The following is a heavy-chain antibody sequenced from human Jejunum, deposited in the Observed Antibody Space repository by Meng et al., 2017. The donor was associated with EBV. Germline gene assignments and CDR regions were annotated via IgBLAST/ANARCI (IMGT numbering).Heavy chain of an antibody. D-gene: IGHD3-16*02. CDR1: RGSFSGYY. CDR2: INHSGST. V-gene: IGHV4-34*02. CDR3: ARVAFSYTTRSLDS. J-gene: IGHJ4*02. Sequence: LQQWGEGLLKPPEPPLLPCAVFRGSFSGYYWSWIRQHSGKGLEWIGEINHSGSTNYNPSLRSRVTISVETYKNQFSLRLNSVTAADTAVYYCARVAFSYTTRSLDSWGQGTLVTVSS.